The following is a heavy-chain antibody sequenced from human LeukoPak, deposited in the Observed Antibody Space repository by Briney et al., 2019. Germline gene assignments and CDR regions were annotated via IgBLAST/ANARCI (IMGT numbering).Heavy chain of an antibody. D-gene: IGHD3-22*01. Sequence: QPGGSLRLSCAASGFTFSSYEMNWVRQAPGKGLEGVANIKQDGSEKYYVDSVKGRFTISRDNAKNSLYLQMNSLRAEDTAVYYCARDNVRYDSSGYLDYWGQGTLVTVSS. CDR2: IKQDGSEK. CDR3: ARDNVRYDSSGYLDY. V-gene: IGHV3-7*01. CDR1: GFTFSSYE. J-gene: IGHJ4*02.